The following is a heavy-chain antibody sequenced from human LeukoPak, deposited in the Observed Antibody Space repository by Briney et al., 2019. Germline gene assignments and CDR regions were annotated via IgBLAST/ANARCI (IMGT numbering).Heavy chain of an antibody. CDR3: AREIRGKGFDY. D-gene: IGHD3-16*01. CDR1: GITFSNYD. J-gene: IGHJ4*02. Sequence: GGSLRLSYAASGITFSNYDMHWVRQAAGKGLEWVSVINFGGETSYSGSVKGRFTISRDNAKTSVYLQMNSLRVEDTAVYYCAREIRGKGFDYWGQGTLVTVSS. V-gene: IGHV3-13*01. CDR2: INFGGET.